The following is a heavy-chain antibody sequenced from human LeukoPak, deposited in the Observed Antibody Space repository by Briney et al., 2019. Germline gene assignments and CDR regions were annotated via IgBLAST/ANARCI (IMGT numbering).Heavy chain of an antibody. CDR3: ASQIGVVPAAHELGGSNWFDP. Sequence: PSETLSLTCTVSGGSISSGDYYWSWIRQPPGKGLEWIGEINHSGSTNYNPSLKSRVTISVDTSKNQFSLKLSSVTAADTAVYYCASQIGVVPAAHELGGSNWFDPWGQGTLVTVSS. J-gene: IGHJ5*02. CDR1: GGSISSGDYY. V-gene: IGHV4-30-4*01. D-gene: IGHD2-2*01. CDR2: INHSGST.